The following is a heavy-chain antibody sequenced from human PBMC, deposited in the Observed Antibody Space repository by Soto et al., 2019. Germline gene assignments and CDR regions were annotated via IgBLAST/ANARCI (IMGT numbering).Heavy chain of an antibody. CDR3: ARESYSGSRVDF. V-gene: IGHV1-8*01. CDR2: VIPNSGNT. Sequence: QVQLVQSGAEVKKPGASVKVSCKASGYTFTSYDINWVRQAPGQGLAWMGRVIPNSGNTDYEQKFQGRVTMTRDTYIKKAYMELSSLRSDDTAVYYCARESYSGSRVDFWGQGSLVIVSS. CDR1: GYTFTSYD. J-gene: IGHJ4*02. D-gene: IGHD1-26*01.